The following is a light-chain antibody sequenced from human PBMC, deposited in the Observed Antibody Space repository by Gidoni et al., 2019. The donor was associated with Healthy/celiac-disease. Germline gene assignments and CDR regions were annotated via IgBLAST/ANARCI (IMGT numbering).Light chain of an antibody. V-gene: IGKV1-NL1*01. CDR1: QGISNS. CDR3: QQYYSTPSST. J-gene: IGKJ2*01. Sequence: IQITHSPSSLSASGGDRITITCRASQGISNSLAWYQQKPGKAPKLLLYAASRLESGVPSRFSGSGSGTDYTLTISRLEPEDFATYYCQQYYSTPSSTFGQXTKLEIK. CDR2: AAS.